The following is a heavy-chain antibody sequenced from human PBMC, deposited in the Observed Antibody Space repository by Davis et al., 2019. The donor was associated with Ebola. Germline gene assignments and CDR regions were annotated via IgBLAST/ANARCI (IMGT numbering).Heavy chain of an antibody. CDR3: ATGRVYYGSEH. V-gene: IGHV4-59*01. CDR1: GGSISSYY. CDR2: IYFTGST. J-gene: IGHJ4*02. D-gene: IGHD3-10*01. Sequence: SETLSLTCSVSGGSISSYYWSWIRQPPGEGLEWIGYIYFTGSTNYNTSLKNRITISLDTSKNQFSLKLSSVTAADTAVYYCATGRVYYGSEHWGQGTLVTVSS.